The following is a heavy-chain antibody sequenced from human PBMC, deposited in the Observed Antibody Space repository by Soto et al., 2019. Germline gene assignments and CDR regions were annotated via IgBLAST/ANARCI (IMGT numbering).Heavy chain of an antibody. CDR2: INPNSGGT. V-gene: IGHV1-2*04. CDR1: GYTFTGYY. Sequence: ASVKVSCKASGYTFTGYYMHWVRQAPGQGLEWMGWINPNSGGTNYAQKFQGWVTMTTDTSTSTVHMEVRSLRSDDTAVYYCAREGVAPYYYYGMDFGGQGTPVTVSS. J-gene: IGHJ6*02. CDR3: AREGVAPYYYYGMDF. D-gene: IGHD5-12*01.